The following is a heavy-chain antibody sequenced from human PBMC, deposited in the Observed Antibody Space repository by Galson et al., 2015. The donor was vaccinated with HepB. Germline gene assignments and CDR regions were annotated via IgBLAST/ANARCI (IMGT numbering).Heavy chain of an antibody. CDR3: AKVRRRYGSSFWEKDY. CDR2: ISGSGGST. Sequence: SLRLSCAASGFTFSSYAMSWVRQAPGKGLEWVPAISGSGGSTYYADSVKGRFTISRDNSKNTLYLQMNSLRAEDTAVYYCAKVRRRYGSSFWEKDYWGQGTLVTVSS. CDR1: GFTFSSYA. J-gene: IGHJ4*02. D-gene: IGHD6-6*01. V-gene: IGHV3-23*01.